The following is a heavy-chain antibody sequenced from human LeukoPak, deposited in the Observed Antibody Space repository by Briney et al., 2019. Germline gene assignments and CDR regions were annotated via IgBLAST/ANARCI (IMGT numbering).Heavy chain of an antibody. D-gene: IGHD6-19*01. J-gene: IGHJ4*01. Sequence: GSLRLYCAASGFTFSNSAMSWVRQAPGKGLEWVSTLIGSGITTYYADSVKGRFTISRDNSNNTLYLQMNSLRAEDTAVYYCAKGIYSSGWSYFDYWGHGTLVTVSS. CDR3: AKGIYSSGWSYFDY. CDR2: LIGSGITT. CDR1: GFTFSNSA. V-gene: IGHV3-23*01.